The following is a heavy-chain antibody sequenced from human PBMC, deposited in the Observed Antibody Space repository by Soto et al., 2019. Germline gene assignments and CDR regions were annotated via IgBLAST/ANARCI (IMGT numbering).Heavy chain of an antibody. Sequence: GSLRLSCAASGFSFSSYSMSWVRQAPGKGLEWVSGFRTGGDDGTTYYADSVKGRFTISRDNSKNTLFLQMNSLRVEDTGIYYCAKKVNSGPGSHYFAYWGQGTLVTVSS. V-gene: IGHV3-23*01. CDR1: GFSFSSYS. D-gene: IGHD3-10*01. J-gene: IGHJ4*02. CDR3: AKKVNSGPGSHYFAY. CDR2: FRTGGDDGTT.